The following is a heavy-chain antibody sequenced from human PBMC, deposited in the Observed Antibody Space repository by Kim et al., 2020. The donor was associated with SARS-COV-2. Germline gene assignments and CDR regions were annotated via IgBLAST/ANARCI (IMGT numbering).Heavy chain of an antibody. Sequence: STNDNPSLKSRVTRSVDTSKNQFSLELSSVTAADTAVYYCARARAAFDYWGQGTLVTVSS. CDR2: ST. D-gene: IGHD2-15*01. V-gene: IGHV4-34*01. J-gene: IGHJ4*02. CDR3: ARARAAFDY.